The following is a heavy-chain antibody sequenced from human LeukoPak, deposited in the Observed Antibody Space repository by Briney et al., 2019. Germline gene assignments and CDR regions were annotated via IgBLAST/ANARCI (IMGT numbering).Heavy chain of an antibody. Sequence: ASVKVSCKASGGTFSSYAISWVRQAPGQGLEWMGRMIPILGIANYAQKFQGRVTITADKSTSTAYMELSSLRSEDTAVYYCARSYVYSSSWEQGGLFDYWGQGTLVTVSS. D-gene: IGHD6-13*01. J-gene: IGHJ4*02. V-gene: IGHV1-69*04. CDR3: ARSYVYSSSWEQGGLFDY. CDR1: GGTFSSYA. CDR2: MIPILGIA.